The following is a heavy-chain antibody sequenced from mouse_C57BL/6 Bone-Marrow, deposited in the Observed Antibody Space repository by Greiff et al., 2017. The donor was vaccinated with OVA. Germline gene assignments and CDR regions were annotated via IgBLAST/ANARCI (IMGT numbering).Heavy chain of an antibody. CDR1: GYTFTSYG. CDR3: ARWRYGRAWFAY. D-gene: IGHD1-1*01. CDR2: IYPRSGNT. V-gene: IGHV1-81*01. Sequence: QVQLKQSGAELARPGASVKLSCKASGYTFTSYGISWVKQRTGQGLEWIGEIYPRSGNTYYNEKFKGKATLTADKSSSTAYMELRSLTSEDSAVYFCARWRYGRAWFAYWGQGTLVTFSA. J-gene: IGHJ3*01.